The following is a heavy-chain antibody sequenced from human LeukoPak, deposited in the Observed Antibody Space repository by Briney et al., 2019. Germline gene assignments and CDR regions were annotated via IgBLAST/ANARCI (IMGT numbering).Heavy chain of an antibody. Sequence: PGGSLRLSCAASGFTFSSYWMTWVRQAPGKGLQWVASIRQDANVKYYVDSVKGRFTISRDNAENSLYLQMNSLRAEDTAVYYCARWAVDSGIYYIASWGQGSLVTVSS. J-gene: IGHJ4*02. D-gene: IGHD3-10*01. V-gene: IGHV3-7*01. CDR3: ARWAVDSGIYYIAS. CDR1: GFTFSSYW. CDR2: IRQDANVK.